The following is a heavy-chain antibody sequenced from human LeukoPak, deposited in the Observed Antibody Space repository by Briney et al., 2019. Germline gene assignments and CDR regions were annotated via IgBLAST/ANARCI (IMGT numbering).Heavy chain of an antibody. CDR3: ARVLAGIAAADFDY. D-gene: IGHD6-13*01. CDR1: GFTFSSNA. CDR2: ISSSSSYI. V-gene: IGHV3-21*01. J-gene: IGHJ4*02. Sequence: PGGSLRLSWAASGFTFSSNAMSWVRQAPGKGLEWVSSISSSSSYIYYADSVKGRFTISRDNAKNSLYLQMNSLRAEDTAVYYCARVLAGIAAADFDYWGQGTLVTVSS.